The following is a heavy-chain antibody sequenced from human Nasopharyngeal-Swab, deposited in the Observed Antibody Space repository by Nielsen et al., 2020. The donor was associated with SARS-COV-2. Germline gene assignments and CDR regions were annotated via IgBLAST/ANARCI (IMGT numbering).Heavy chain of an antibody. CDR3: ARPRGSGWYREAFDI. V-gene: IGHV4-39*01. J-gene: IGHJ3*02. Sequence: RQAPGKGLEWIGSIYYSGSTYYNPSLKSRVTISVDTSKNQFSLKLSSATAADTAVYYCARPRGSGWYREAFDIWGQGTMVTVSS. CDR2: IYYSGST. D-gene: IGHD6-19*01.